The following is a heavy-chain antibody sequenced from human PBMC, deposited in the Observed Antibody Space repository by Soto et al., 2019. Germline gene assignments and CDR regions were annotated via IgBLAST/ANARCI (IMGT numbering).Heavy chain of an antibody. CDR2: IYTSGNT. D-gene: IGHD1-7*01. J-gene: IGHJ4*02. CDR3: ERESGDNWDYEAY. CDR1: GGSISSYH. Sequence: SETLSLTCTVSGGSISSYHWSWIRQSAGKGLEWIGRIYTSGNTHYNPSLKSRVTVSIDTSKNQFFLTVNSVTAADSAVYYCERESGDNWDYEAYWGQGTPVTVSS. V-gene: IGHV4-4*07.